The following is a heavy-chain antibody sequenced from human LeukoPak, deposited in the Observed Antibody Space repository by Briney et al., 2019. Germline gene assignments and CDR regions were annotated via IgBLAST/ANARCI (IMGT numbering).Heavy chain of an antibody. J-gene: IGHJ5*02. CDR1: GGSISSYY. Sequence: SETLSLTCTVSGGSISSYYWGWIRQPPGKGLEYIGSIYYTGTTYYKSSLKSRVTISVDTSKNQFSLKLNSVTAADTAVYYCARDHGYANWFDPWGQGTLVTVSS. V-gene: IGHV4-39*07. CDR2: IYYTGTT. D-gene: IGHD5-18*01. CDR3: ARDHGYANWFDP.